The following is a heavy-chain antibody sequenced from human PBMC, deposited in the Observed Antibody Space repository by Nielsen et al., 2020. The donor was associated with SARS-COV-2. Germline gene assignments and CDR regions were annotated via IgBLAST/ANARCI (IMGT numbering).Heavy chain of an antibody. CDR3: ARDYRTVASCYAY. Sequence: ASVKVSCKASGYTFTGYYMHWVRQAPGQGLEWMGRINPNSGGTNYAQKFQGRVTMTRDTSISTAYMEPSRLRSDDTAVYYCARDYRTVASCYAYWGQGTLVTVSS. D-gene: IGHD2-2*01. CDR2: INPNSGGT. V-gene: IGHV1-2*06. CDR1: GYTFTGYY. J-gene: IGHJ4*02.